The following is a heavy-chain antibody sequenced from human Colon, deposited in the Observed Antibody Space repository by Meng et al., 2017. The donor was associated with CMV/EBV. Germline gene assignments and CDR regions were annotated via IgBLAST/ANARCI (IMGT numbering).Heavy chain of an antibody. Sequence: GSLRLSCSVSVGSFNDASNYWVWIRQPPGKGLEWVGSFYYGGSTYYNGSFKSRVSISVDTSTNQFSLRLTSVSAADTAVYYCARRFHPHYPAEWGQGTLVTVSS. V-gene: IGHV4-39*01. CDR3: ARRFHPHYPAE. CDR1: VGSFNDASNY. CDR2: FYYGGST. D-gene: IGHD1-26*01. J-gene: IGHJ4*02.